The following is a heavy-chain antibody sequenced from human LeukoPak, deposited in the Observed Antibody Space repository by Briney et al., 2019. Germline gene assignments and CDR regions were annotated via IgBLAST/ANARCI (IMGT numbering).Heavy chain of an antibody. CDR3: ARMYYDSSGYYYGMDV. CDR1: GDTFSSCA. V-gene: IGHV1-69*04. CDR2: IIPILGIA. D-gene: IGHD3-22*01. Sequence: GASVTVSCKASGDTFSSCAISWVRQAPGQGLEWMGRIIPILGIANYAQKFQGRVTITADKSTSTAYMELSSLRSEDTAVYYCARMYYDSSGYYYGMDVWGQGTTVTVSS. J-gene: IGHJ6*02.